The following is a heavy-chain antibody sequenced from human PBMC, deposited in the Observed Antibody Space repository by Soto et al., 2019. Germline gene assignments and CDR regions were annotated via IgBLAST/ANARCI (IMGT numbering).Heavy chain of an antibody. Sequence: GGSLRLSCAASGFTFSSYAMSWVRQAPGKGLEWVSAISGSGGSTYYADSVKGRFTISRDNSKNTLYLQMNSLRAEDTAVYYCAPSPSHGQYRGSGRRVDYWGQGTLVTVSS. CDR2: ISGSGGST. CDR3: APSPSHGQYRGSGRRVDY. D-gene: IGHD3-10*01. V-gene: IGHV3-23*01. J-gene: IGHJ4*02. CDR1: GFTFSSYA.